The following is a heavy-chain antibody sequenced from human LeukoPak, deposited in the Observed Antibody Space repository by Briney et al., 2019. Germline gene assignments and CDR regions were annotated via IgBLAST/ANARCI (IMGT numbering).Heavy chain of an antibody. CDR3: ATRNGNSSSRR. CDR1: GFTFSSYA. CDR2: ISYDGSNK. Sequence: PGGSLRLSCAASGFTFSSYAMRWVRQAPGKGLEWVAVISYDGSNKYYADSVKGRFTISRDNSKNTLYLQMNSLRAEDTAVYYCATRNGNSSSRRWGQGTLVTVSS. D-gene: IGHD6-13*01. V-gene: IGHV3-30-3*01. J-gene: IGHJ4*02.